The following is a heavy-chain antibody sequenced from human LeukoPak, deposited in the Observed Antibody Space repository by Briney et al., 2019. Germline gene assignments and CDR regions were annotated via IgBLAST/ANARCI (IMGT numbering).Heavy chain of an antibody. J-gene: IGHJ4*02. D-gene: IGHD6-19*01. CDR3: ARRSGIAVAGAFDY. V-gene: IGHV3-30*03. Sequence: GGSLRLSCAASGFTLSSYGMHWVRQAPGKGLEWVAVISYDGSNKYYADSVKGRFTISRDNSKNTLYLQMNSLRAEDTAVYYCARRSGIAVAGAFDYWGQGTLVTVSS. CDR1: GFTLSSYG. CDR2: ISYDGSNK.